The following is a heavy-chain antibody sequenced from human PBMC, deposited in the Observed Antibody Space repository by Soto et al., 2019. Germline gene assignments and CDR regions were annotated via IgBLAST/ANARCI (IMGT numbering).Heavy chain of an antibody. CDR2: ISGSGDRT. D-gene: IGHD3-22*01. V-gene: IGHV3-23*01. Sequence: EVQLLESGGCLVQPGGSLRLSCAASGITVSNYLMCWVRQAPGKGLGWVSGISGSGDRTYYADSAKGRFTISRDISNNTLSLQLDNLRIEYTTVYFFEKDDGGYQSTAPHRGHGTLVTVSS. CDR1: GITVSNYL. CDR3: EKDDGGYQSTAPH. J-gene: IGHJ1*01.